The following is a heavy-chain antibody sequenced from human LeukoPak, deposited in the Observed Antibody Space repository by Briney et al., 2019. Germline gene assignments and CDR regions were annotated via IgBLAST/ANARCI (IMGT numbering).Heavy chain of an antibody. CDR1: GGSISSYY. V-gene: IGHV4-4*07. CDR2: IYTSGST. D-gene: IGHD1-26*01. CDR3: ARGSWWEPTSMFDY. Sequence: SETLSLTCTVSGGSISSYYWSWIRQPAGKGLEWIGRIYTSGSTNYNPSLKSRVTMSVDTSKNQFSLKLSSVTAADTAVYYCARGSWWEPTSMFDYWGQGTPVTVSS. J-gene: IGHJ4*02.